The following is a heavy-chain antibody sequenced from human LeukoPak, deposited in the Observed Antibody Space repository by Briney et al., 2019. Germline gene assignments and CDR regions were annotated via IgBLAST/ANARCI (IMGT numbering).Heavy chain of an antibody. CDR1: GFIFSNYD. CDR3: AKTAIYSHLGIDS. D-gene: IGHD2-15*01. Sequence: GGSLRLSCAASGFIFSNYDMNWVRQAPGKGLEWVSSISGSGGSTYYADSVKGRFTFSRDNSKDTLNLQMNSLRAEDTAVYYCAKTAIYSHLGIDSRGQGTLVIVSS. CDR2: ISGSGGST. J-gene: IGHJ4*02. V-gene: IGHV3-23*01.